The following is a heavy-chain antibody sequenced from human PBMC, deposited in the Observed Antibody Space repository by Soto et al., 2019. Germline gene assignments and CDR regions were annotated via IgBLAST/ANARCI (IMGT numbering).Heavy chain of an antibody. Sequence: TGGSLILSCAASGFTFSSYGMHWVRQAPGKGLEWVAVIWYDGSNKYYVDSVKGRFTISRDNSKNTLYLQMNSLRAEDTAVYYCARDHFYYDSSGYYSYWAQGT. CDR1: GFTFSSYG. V-gene: IGHV3-33*01. CDR2: IWYDGSNK. D-gene: IGHD3-22*01. J-gene: IGHJ4*02. CDR3: ARDHFYYDSSGYYSY.